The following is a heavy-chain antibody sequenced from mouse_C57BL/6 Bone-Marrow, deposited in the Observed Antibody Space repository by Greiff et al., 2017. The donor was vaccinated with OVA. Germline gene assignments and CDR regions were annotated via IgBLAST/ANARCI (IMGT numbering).Heavy chain of an antibody. CDR3: ARGRGWIRRDY. CDR1: GYTFTSYG. D-gene: IGHD2-2*01. V-gene: IGHV1-81*01. Sequence: VQLQQSGAELARPGASVKLSCKASGYTFTSYGISWVQQRTGQGLEWIGEIYPRSGNTSYNDNFKGKATLTADTSSSTAYVELRSLTSEDAAVYFCARGRGWIRRDYWGQGTTLTVSS. CDR2: IYPRSGNT. J-gene: IGHJ2*01.